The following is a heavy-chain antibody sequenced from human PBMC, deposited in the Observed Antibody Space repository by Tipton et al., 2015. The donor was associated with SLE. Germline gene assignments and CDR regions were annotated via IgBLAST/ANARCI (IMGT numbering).Heavy chain of an antibody. CDR3: ATSDFYGSGQGLDV. CDR1: GGSISSSSYP. Sequence: TLSLTCTVSGGSISSSSYPWAWVRQPPGQGLEWIGSVYYSGKTSYNPSLMSRVIISEDTYTNQFSLILSSVTAADTAVYYCATSDFYGSGQGLDVWGQGTTVTVSS. V-gene: IGHV4-39*07. J-gene: IGHJ6*02. D-gene: IGHD2/OR15-2a*01. CDR2: VYYSGKT.